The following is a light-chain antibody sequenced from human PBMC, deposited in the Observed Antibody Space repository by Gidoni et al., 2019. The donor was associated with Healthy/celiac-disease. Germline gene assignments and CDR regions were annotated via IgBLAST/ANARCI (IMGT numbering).Light chain of an antibody. CDR1: QSVLYSSNNKNY. Sequence: DIVMTQSPDSLAVSLGERATINCKSSQSVLYSSNNKNYLAWYQQKPGQPPKLLIYWASTRESGVPDRFSVSGSGTDFTLTISSLQAEDVAVYYCQQYYSTLLTFXPXTKVDIK. CDR2: WAS. CDR3: QQYYSTLLT. V-gene: IGKV4-1*01. J-gene: IGKJ3*01.